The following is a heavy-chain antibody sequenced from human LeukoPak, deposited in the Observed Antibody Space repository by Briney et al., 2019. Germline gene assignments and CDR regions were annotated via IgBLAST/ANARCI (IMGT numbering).Heavy chain of an antibody. D-gene: IGHD3-9*01. V-gene: IGHV4-34*01. CDR1: GGSFSGYY. CDR3: ARVPYYDILTGYYKRTAFDY. Sequence: SETLSLTCAVYGGSFSGYYWSWIRQPPGKGLEWIGEINHSGSTNYNPSLKSRVTISVDTSKNQFSLKLSSMTAADTAVYYCARVPYYDILTGYYKRTAFDYWDQGTLVTVSS. J-gene: IGHJ4*02. CDR2: INHSGST.